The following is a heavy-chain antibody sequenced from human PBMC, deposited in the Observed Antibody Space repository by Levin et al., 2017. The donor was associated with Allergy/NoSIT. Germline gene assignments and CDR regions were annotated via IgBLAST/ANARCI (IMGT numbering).Heavy chain of an antibody. J-gene: IGHJ4*02. V-gene: IGHV3-21*01. CDR2: ISSGSSYI. CDR1: GFTFSDFI. Sequence: ETLSLTCAASGFTFSDFIMNWVRQAPGKGLEWVSSISSGSSYIYYADSVKGRFTISRDNANNSLYLQVNSLRAEDTALYYCARDKGYSGYEGGFDYWGQGTLVTVSS. D-gene: IGHD5-12*01. CDR3: ARDKGYSGYEGGFDY.